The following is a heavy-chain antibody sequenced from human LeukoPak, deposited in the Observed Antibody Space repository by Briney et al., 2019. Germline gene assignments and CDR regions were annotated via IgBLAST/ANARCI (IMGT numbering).Heavy chain of an antibody. CDR3: ARDRVAAAGTGAEFDS. J-gene: IGHJ4*02. D-gene: IGHD6-13*01. CDR2: ISRSGEST. V-gene: IGHV3-23*01. CDR1: GFTFDDHV. Sequence: GGSLRLSCAASGFTFDDHVMSWVRQAPGKGLEWVSSISRSGESTFYADSVRGRFTISRDNSKNTLYLQMNSLRPEDTAVYYCARDRVAAAGTGAEFDSWGQGTLVIVSS.